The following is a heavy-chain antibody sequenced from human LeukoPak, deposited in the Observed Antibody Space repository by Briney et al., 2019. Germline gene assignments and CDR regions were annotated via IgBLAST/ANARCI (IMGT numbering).Heavy chain of an antibody. Sequence: SETLSLTCTVSGGSISSHYWSWIRQPPGKGLEWIGYIYYSGSTNYNPSLRSRVTISVDTSKNQFSLRLTSVTAADTAVYYCARWEGNWFDPWGQGTLVTVSS. CDR3: ARWEGNWFDP. CDR2: IYYSGST. D-gene: IGHD1-26*01. CDR1: GGSISSHY. J-gene: IGHJ5*02. V-gene: IGHV4-59*08.